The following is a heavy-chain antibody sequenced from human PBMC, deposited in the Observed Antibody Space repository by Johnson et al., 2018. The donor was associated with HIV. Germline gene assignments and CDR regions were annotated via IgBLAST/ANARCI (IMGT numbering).Heavy chain of an antibody. CDR1: GFTFSTYG. J-gene: IGHJ3*02. V-gene: IGHV3-30*02. D-gene: IGHD1-20*01. Sequence: QVHLVESGGGVVQPGGSLRLSCAASGFTFSTYGMHWVRQAPGKGLEWVAFIRHDGSNKYYADSVKGRFIISRDNSKNMLFLQMNSLRAEDTAMFYCAKYNWNHDAFDIWGQGTKVTVSS. CDR3: AKYNWNHDAFDI. CDR2: IRHDGSNK.